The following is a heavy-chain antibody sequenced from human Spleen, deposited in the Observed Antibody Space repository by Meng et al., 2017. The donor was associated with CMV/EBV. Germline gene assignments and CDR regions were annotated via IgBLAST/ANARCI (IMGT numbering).Heavy chain of an antibody. CDR1: GGSISSSRNY. V-gene: IGHV4-39*01. J-gene: IGHJ4*02. Sequence: QVELQGSGPGLVKPSETLSLTCTVSGGSISSSRNYWGWIRQPPGKGLEWIGSIYYSGSTYYNPSLRSRVTMSLDTSKNQFSLKLSSVTATDTAVYYCARHDGGYGDYFDHWGQGTLVTVSS. CDR2: IYYSGST. D-gene: IGHD5-12*01. CDR3: ARHDGGYGDYFDH.